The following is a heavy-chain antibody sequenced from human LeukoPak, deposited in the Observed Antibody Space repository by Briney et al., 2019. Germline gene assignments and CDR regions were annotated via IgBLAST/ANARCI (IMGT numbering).Heavy chain of an antibody. CDR3: ARDRYNFDY. V-gene: IGHV3-74*01. Sequence: GGSLRLSCAASGFTFSSYWMQWVRQAPGKGLVWVSRIYSDGSTTNYADSVRGRFTISRDNAQNTLYLQMTSLGAEDTAMYYCARDRYNFDYWGQGTLVTVSS. J-gene: IGHJ4*02. D-gene: IGHD5-18*01. CDR1: GFTFSSYW. CDR2: IYSDGSTT.